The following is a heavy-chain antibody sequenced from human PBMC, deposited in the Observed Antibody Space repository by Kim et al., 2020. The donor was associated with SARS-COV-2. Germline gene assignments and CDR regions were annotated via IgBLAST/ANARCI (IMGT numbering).Heavy chain of an antibody. J-gene: IGHJ4*02. CDR3: AREVATNPRSFDY. Sequence: SQTLSLTCAISGDSVSSNSAACNWIRQSPSSGLEWLGRTYYRSKWYNDYAVSVKSRIPINPDTSKNQFSLQLNSVTPEGTAVYYCAREVATNPRSFDYWGQGTLVTVSS. CDR1: GDSVSSNSAA. V-gene: IGHV6-1*01. CDR2: TYYRSKWYN. D-gene: IGHD5-12*01.